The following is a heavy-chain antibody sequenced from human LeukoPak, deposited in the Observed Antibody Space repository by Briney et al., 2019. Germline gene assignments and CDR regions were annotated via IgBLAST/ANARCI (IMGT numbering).Heavy chain of an antibody. Sequence: GGSLRLSCAAPGFTFSSYSMNWVRQAPGKGLEWVSSISSSSSYIYYADSVKGRFTISRDNAKNSLYLQMNSLRAEDTAVYYCAELGITMIGGVWGKGTTVTISS. V-gene: IGHV3-21*01. CDR2: ISSSSSYI. CDR1: GFTFSSYS. J-gene: IGHJ6*04. CDR3: AELGITMIGGV. D-gene: IGHD3-10*02.